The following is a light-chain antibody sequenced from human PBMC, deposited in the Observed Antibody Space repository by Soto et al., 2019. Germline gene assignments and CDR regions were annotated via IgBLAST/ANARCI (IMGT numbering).Light chain of an antibody. V-gene: IGKV2-28*01. CDR1: QSLLHSNGYNY. CDR2: LGS. J-gene: IGKJ1*01. CDR3: MQPLQSWT. Sequence: DIVMTQSPLSLPVTPGEPASISCRSSQSLLHSNGYNYLDWYLQNPGQSPQLLIYLGSNRASGVPDRFSGSGSGTDFTLKISRVEAEDVGVYYCMQPLQSWTFGQGTKVEIK.